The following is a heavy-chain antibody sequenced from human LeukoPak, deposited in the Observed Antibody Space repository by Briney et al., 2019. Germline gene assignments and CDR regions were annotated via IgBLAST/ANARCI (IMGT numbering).Heavy chain of an antibody. CDR2: IYHSGST. J-gene: IGHJ1*01. Sequence: SQTLSLTCAVSGGSISSGGYSWSWIRQPPGKGLEWIGYIYHSGSTYYNPSLKSRVTISVDRSKNQFSLKLSSVTAADTAVYYCARSVAGTPEYFQHWGQGTLVTVSS. CDR3: ARSVAGTPEYFQH. V-gene: IGHV4-30-2*01. CDR1: GGSISSGGYS. D-gene: IGHD6-19*01.